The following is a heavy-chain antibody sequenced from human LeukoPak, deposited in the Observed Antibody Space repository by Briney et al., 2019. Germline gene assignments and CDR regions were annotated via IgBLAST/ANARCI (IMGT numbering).Heavy chain of an antibody. D-gene: IGHD6-19*01. Sequence: GGSLRLSCAASGFTVSSYAMHWVRQAPGKGLEWVAVISYDGSNKYYADSVKGRFTISRDNSKNTLYLQMNSLRAEDTAVYYCAGQAVAGTWAFDIWGQGTMVTVSS. CDR1: GFTVSSYA. J-gene: IGHJ3*02. V-gene: IGHV3-30*04. CDR3: AGQAVAGTWAFDI. CDR2: ISYDGSNK.